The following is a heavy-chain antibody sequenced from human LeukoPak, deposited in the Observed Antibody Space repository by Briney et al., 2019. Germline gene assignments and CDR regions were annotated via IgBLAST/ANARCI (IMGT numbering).Heavy chain of an antibody. J-gene: IGHJ5*02. Sequence: PSETLSLTCTVSGGSISSISYYWGWIRQPPGKGLEWIGSVYHNGSTYYNPSLKSRVTISVDTSKNQFSLKLTSVTAADTAVYYCARHPSGRMWLQQGGWFDPWGQGTLVTVSS. D-gene: IGHD5-24*01. CDR1: GGSISSISYY. V-gene: IGHV4-39*01. CDR2: VYHNGST. CDR3: ARHPSGRMWLQQGGWFDP.